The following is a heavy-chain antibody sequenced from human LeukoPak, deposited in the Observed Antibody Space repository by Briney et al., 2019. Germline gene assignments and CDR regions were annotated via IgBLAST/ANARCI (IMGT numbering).Heavy chain of an antibody. D-gene: IGHD3-22*01. CDR3: ATAWTIIMIVGPYYFDY. V-gene: IGHV3-23*01. CDR1: GFTFSSYA. J-gene: IGHJ4*02. CDR2: ISGSGGST. Sequence: PGGSLRLSCAATGFTFSSYAMSWVRQAPGKGLEWVSAISGSGGSTYYADSVKGRFTISRDNSKNTLYLQMNSLRAEDTAVYYCATAWTIIMIVGPYYFDYWGQGTLVTVSS.